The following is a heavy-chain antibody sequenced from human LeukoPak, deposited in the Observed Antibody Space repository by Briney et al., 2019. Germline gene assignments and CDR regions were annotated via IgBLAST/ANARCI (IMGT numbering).Heavy chain of an antibody. J-gene: IGHJ4*02. CDR3: ARARHCDGSGYYYDY. Sequence: SETLSLTCAVYGGSFSGYYWSWIRQPPGKGLEWIGEINHSGSTNYNPSLKSRVTISLDTSKNQFSLKLSSVTAADTAVYYCARARHCDGSGYYYDYWGQGTLVTVSS. V-gene: IGHV4-34*01. D-gene: IGHD3-22*01. CDR2: INHSGST. CDR1: GGSFSGYY.